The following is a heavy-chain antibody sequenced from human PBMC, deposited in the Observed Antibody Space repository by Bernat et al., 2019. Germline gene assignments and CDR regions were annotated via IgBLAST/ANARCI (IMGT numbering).Heavy chain of an antibody. J-gene: IGHJ4*02. CDR2: IWYDGSNK. CDR1: GFTFSSYG. D-gene: IGHD3-10*01. CDR3: ARDVVITMVQGDLALPDY. V-gene: IGHV3-33*01. Sequence: QVQLVESGGGVVQPGRSLRLSCAASGFTFSSYGMHWVRQAPGKGLEWVAVIWYDGSNKYYADSVKGRFTISRDNSKNTLYLQMNSLRAEDTAVYYCARDVVITMVQGDLALPDYWGQGTLVTVSS.